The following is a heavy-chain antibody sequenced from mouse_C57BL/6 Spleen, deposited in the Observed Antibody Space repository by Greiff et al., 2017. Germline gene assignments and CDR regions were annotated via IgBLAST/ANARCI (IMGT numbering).Heavy chain of an antibody. J-gene: IGHJ3*01. D-gene: IGHD1-1*01. CDR2: INPNNGGT. CDR3: AVRHYGSWFAY. Sequence: VQLQQSGPELVKPGASVKMSCKASGYTFTDYNMHWVKQSHGKSLEWIGYINPNNGGTSYNQKFKGKATLTVNKSSRTAYMELRSLTSEDSAVYYCAVRHYGSWFAYWGQGTLVTVSA. CDR1: GYTFTDYN. V-gene: IGHV1-22*01.